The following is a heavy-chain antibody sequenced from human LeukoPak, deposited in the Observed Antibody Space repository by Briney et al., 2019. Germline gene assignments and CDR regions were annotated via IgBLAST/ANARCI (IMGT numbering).Heavy chain of an antibody. J-gene: IGHJ6*02. CDR2: ISAYNGNT. D-gene: IGHD4-23*01. Sequence: GASVKVSCKASGYTFTSYGISWVRQAPGQGLEWMGWISAYNGNTNYAQNLQGRVTMTTDTSTSTAYMELRSLRSDDTAVYYCARVTHNLQGSVYGMDVWGQGTTVTVSS. V-gene: IGHV1-18*01. CDR1: GYTFTSYG. CDR3: ARVTHNLQGSVYGMDV.